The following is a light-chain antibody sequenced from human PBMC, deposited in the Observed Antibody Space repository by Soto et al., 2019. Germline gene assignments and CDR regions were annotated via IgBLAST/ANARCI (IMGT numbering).Light chain of an antibody. CDR3: QQYHNYPPS. CDR2: GAS. Sequence: DIQMTQSPSSVSASVGDRVTIACRASQDIRMHLAGFQQKPGKAPKSLLFGASSLQSGVPSKFSGSGSGTDFTLTSDRLQPEDFATYYCQQYHNYPPSFGQGTKVEIK. CDR1: QDIRMH. J-gene: IGKJ1*01. V-gene: IGKV1-16*02.